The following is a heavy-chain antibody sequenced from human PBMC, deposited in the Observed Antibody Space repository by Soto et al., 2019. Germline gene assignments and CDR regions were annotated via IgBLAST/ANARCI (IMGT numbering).Heavy chain of an antibody. V-gene: IGHV4-31*03. J-gene: IGHJ5*02. D-gene: IGHD2-2*01. CDR1: GGSISSGGYY. CDR2: IYYSGST. CDR3: ARDIDGAGYCSSTSCSWLDP. Sequence: SETLSLTCTVSGGSISSGGYYWSWIRQHPGKGLEWIGYIYYSGSTYYNPSLKSRVTISVDTSKNQFSLKLSSVTAADTAVYYCARDIDGAGYCSSTSCSWLDPWGQGTLVTVSS.